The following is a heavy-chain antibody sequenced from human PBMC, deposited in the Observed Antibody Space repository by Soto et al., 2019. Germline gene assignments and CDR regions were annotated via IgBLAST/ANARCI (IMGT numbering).Heavy chain of an antibody. J-gene: IGHJ3*02. CDR2: INPSGGST. Sequence: QVQLVQSGAEVKKPGASVKVSCKASGYTFTSYYMHWVRQAPGQGLEWMGIINPSGGSTSYAQKFHGRVTMTRDTSTSTVYMELSSLRSEDTAVYYCAREGTGYTYAFDIWGQGTMVTVSS. D-gene: IGHD6-13*01. CDR1: GYTFTSYY. V-gene: IGHV1-46*01. CDR3: AREGTGYTYAFDI.